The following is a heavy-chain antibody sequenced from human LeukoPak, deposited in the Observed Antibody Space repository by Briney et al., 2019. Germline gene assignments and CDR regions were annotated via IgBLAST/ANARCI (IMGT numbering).Heavy chain of an antibody. CDR2: IKSKTDGGTT. CDR3: TGEYYDYVWGSYDSSWWGIADDH. Sequence: KTGGSLRLSCAASGFTFSNAWMSWVRQAPGKGLEWVGRIKSKTDGGTTDHAAPVKGRFTISRDDSKNTLYLQMNSLKTEDTAVYYCTGEYYDYVWGSYDSSWWGIADDHWGQGTLVTVSS. D-gene: IGHD3-16*01. V-gene: IGHV3-15*01. J-gene: IGHJ4*02. CDR1: GFTFSNAW.